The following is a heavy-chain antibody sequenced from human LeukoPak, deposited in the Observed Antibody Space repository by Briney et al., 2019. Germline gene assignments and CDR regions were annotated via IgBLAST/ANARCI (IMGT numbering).Heavy chain of an antibody. CDR3: TRVEGTMIAGWFDP. D-gene: IGHD3-22*01. Sequence: GGSLRLSCAASGFTFSMYRMSWVRQAPGKGLEWVANIKQDGSEKHYVDSVKGRFTISRDNAKNSLYPQMSSLRAEDKAVYYCTRVEGTMIAGWFDPWGQGTLVTVSS. V-gene: IGHV3-7*01. J-gene: IGHJ5*02. CDR1: GFTFSMYR. CDR2: IKQDGSEK.